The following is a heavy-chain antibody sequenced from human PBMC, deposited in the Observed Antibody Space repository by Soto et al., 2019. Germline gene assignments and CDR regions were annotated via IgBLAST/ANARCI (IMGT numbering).Heavy chain of an antibody. CDR2: VYSAGMT. D-gene: IGHD3-10*01. V-gene: IGHV3-53*01. J-gene: IGHJ4*02. CDR3: AGARGFNYGFDY. Sequence: EVQLVESGGGLIQSGESLRLSCTPSGFSVKGNYMGWVRQASGKGLEWVSVVYSAGMTYYADSVKGRFTISRDFSKNTPSLEMHSLRGEDTAVYFCAGARGFNYGFDYWGQGTQVTVSS. CDR1: GFSVKGNY.